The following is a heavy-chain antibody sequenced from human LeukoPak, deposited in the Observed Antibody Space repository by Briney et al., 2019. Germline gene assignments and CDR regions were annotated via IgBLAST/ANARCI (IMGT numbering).Heavy chain of an antibody. D-gene: IGHD4-11*01. Sequence: GGSLRLSCAASGFTFSSYAMSWVRQAPGKGLEWVSAISGCGGSTYYADSVKGRFTISRDNSKNTLYLQMNSLRAEDTAVYYCAKADDYSNNAFDIWGQGTMVTVSS. V-gene: IGHV3-23*01. CDR2: ISGCGGST. J-gene: IGHJ3*02. CDR3: AKADDYSNNAFDI. CDR1: GFTFSSYA.